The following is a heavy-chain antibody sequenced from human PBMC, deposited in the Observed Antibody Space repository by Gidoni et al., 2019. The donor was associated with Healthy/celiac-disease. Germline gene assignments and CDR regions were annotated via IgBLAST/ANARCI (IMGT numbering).Heavy chain of an antibody. D-gene: IGHD3-22*01. J-gene: IGHJ4*02. CDR1: GGSISSSSYY. CDR2: IYYSGST. CDR3: ARRGLLQIFDY. V-gene: IGHV4-39*01. Sequence: QLQLQESGPGLVKPSETLSLTCTVSGGSISSSSYYWGWIRQPPGKGLEWIGSIYYSGSTYYNPSLKSRVTISVDTSKNQFSLKLSSVTAADTAVYYCARRGLLQIFDYWGQGTLVTVSS.